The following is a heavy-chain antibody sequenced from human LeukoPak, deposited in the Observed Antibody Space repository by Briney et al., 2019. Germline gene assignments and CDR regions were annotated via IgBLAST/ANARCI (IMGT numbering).Heavy chain of an antibody. V-gene: IGHV4-39*01. J-gene: IGHJ6*03. CDR2: IYYSGST. CDR1: GGSISSSSYY. D-gene: IGHD3-10*01. Sequence: SETLSLTCTVSGGSISSSSYYWGWIRQPPGKGLEWIGSIYYSGSTYYNPSLKSRVTISVDTSKNQFSLKLSSVTAADTAVYYCARQHTLVARGWYYMDVWGKGTTVTVSS. CDR3: ARQHTLVARGWYYMDV.